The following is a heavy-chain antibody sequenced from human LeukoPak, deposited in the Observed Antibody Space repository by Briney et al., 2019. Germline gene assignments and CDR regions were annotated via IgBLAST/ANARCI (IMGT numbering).Heavy chain of an antibody. CDR2: IYYSGST. Sequence: SETLSLTCTVSGGSISCSSYYWGWIRQPPGKGLEWIGSIYYSGSTYYNPSLKSRVTISVDTSKNQFSLKLSSVTAADTAVYYCARDKIGTGWFDPWGQGTLVTVSS. CDR3: ARDKIGTGWFDP. D-gene: IGHD1-7*01. J-gene: IGHJ5*02. CDR1: GGSISCSSYY. V-gene: IGHV4-39*07.